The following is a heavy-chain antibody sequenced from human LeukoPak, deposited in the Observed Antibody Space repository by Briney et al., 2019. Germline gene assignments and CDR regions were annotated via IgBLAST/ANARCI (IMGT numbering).Heavy chain of an antibody. D-gene: IGHD2-2*02. CDR2: INSDSSHI. J-gene: IGHJ4*02. CDR1: RFTFSSYS. Sequence: GGSLRLSCAASRFTFSSYSMNWVRQAPGKGLEWVSSINSDSSHIYYADSVKGRFTISRDNAKDSLYLQMNSLRAEDTAVYYCARGPIPDYWGQGTLVTVSS. V-gene: IGHV3-21*01. CDR3: ARGPIPDY.